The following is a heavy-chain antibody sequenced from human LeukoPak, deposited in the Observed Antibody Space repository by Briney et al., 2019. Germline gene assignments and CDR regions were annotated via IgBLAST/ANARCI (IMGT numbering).Heavy chain of an antibody. J-gene: IGHJ4*02. CDR2: INQSGST. CDR1: GGSFSGYY. CDR3: AINDGSGSYYRSDY. D-gene: IGHD3-10*01. Sequence: SETLSLTSAVYGGSFSGYYWSWVRQPPGKGLEWIGEINQSGSTNYNPSLKSRVTISIDTSKNQFSLKLNSVTAADTAVYYCAINDGSGSYYRSDYWGQGTLVTVSS. V-gene: IGHV4-34*01.